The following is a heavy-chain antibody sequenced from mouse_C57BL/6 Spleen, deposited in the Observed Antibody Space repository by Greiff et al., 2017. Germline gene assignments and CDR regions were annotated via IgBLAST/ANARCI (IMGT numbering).Heavy chain of an antibody. CDR2: INPNYGTT. J-gene: IGHJ4*01. D-gene: IGHD1-1*01. Sequence: EVKVVESGPELVKPGASVKISCKASGYSFTDYNMNWVKQSNGKSLEWIGVINPNYGTTSYNQKFKGKATLTVDQSSSTAYMQLNSLTSEDSAVYYCARDYGSSSYYAMDYWGQGTSVTVSS. CDR1: GYSFTDYN. V-gene: IGHV1-39*01. CDR3: ARDYGSSSYYAMDY.